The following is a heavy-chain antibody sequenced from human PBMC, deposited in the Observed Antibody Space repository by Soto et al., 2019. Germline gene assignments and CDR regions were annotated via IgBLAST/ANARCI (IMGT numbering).Heavy chain of an antibody. Sequence: QVQLVQSGAEVKKPGSSVKVSCKASGGTFSSYAISWVRQAPGQGLEWMGGIIPIFGTANYAQKFQGRVTSTADESTSTAYMELSSLRSEDTAVYYCARDPIVGATRDEVETDYWGQGTLVTVSS. V-gene: IGHV1-69*12. CDR3: ARDPIVGATRDEVETDY. J-gene: IGHJ4*02. D-gene: IGHD1-26*01. CDR2: IIPIFGTA. CDR1: GGTFSSYA.